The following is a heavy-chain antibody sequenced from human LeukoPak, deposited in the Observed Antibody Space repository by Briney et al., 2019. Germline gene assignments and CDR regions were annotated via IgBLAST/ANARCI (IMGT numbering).Heavy chain of an antibody. CDR1: GGSISSGGYS. V-gene: IGHV4-30-2*01. J-gene: IGHJ3*02. D-gene: IGHD2-8*01. Sequence: SETLSLTCAVSGGSISSGGYSWSWIRQPPGKGLEWIGYIYHSGSTYYNPSLKSRVTISVDRSKNQFSLKLSSVTAADTAVYYCARGSYLIDAHAFDIWGQGTMVTVSS. CDR2: IYHSGST. CDR3: ARGSYLIDAHAFDI.